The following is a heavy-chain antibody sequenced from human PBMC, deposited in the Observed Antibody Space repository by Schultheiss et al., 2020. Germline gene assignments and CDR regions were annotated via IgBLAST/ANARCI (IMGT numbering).Heavy chain of an antibody. CDR3: ARHDYGDQHDAFDI. Sequence: SETLSLTCTVSGGSISSYYWSWIRQPPGKGLEWIGYIYYSGSTNYNPSLKSRVTISVDTSKNQFSLKLSSVTAADTAVYYCARHDYGDQHDAFDIWGQGTMVTVSS. CDR1: GGSISSYY. V-gene: IGHV4-59*08. CDR2: IYYSGST. J-gene: IGHJ3*02. D-gene: IGHD4-17*01.